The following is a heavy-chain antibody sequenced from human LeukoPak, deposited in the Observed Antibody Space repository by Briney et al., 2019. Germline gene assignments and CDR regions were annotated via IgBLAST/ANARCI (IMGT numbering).Heavy chain of an antibody. J-gene: IGHJ4*02. Sequence: ASVKVSCKASGYTFTDYYMHWMRQAPGQGLELLGWVSAANNPEYSQKFQGRVVITRDASATTSYLELNSLRSEDTAVYYCAMSVEMPPIPSFDYWGQGTLVTVSS. V-gene: IGHV1/OR15-3*02. D-gene: IGHD5-24*01. CDR2: VSAANNP. CDR1: GYTFTDYY. CDR3: AMSVEMPPIPSFDY.